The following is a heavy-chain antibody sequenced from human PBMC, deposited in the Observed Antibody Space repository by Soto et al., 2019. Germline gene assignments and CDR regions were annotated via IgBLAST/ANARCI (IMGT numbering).Heavy chain of an antibody. CDR2: INHSGST. V-gene: IGHV4-34*01. CDR1: GGSFSGYY. CDR3: ARQVPCSTSCYGVSGWFDP. J-gene: IGHJ5*02. D-gene: IGHD2-2*01. Sequence: PSETLSLTCAVYGGSFSGYYWSWIRQPPGKGLEWIGEINHSGSTNYNPSLKSRVTIPVDTSKNQFSLKRSSVPAAATAVYYCARQVPCSTSCYGVSGWFDPWGQGNLLPVSS.